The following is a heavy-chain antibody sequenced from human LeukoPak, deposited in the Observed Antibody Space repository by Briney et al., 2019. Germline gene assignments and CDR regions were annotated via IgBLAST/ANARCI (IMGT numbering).Heavy chain of an antibody. CDR3: ARFDGSGSYAFDI. V-gene: IGHV4-61*09. Sequence: PSQTLSLTCTVSGGSISSGSYYWSWIRQPAGKGLEWIGYIYYSGSTNYNPSLKSRVTISVDTSKNQFSLKLSSVTAADTAVYYCARFDGSGSYAFDIWGQGTMVTVSS. D-gene: IGHD3-10*01. CDR2: IYYSGST. CDR1: GGSISSGSYY. J-gene: IGHJ3*02.